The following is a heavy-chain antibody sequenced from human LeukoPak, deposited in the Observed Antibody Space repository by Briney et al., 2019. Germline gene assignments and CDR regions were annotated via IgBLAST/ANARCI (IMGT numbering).Heavy chain of an antibody. D-gene: IGHD5-12*01. Sequence: PGGSLRLSCAASGFTFSSYAMSWVRQAPGKGLEWVSAISGSGGSTYYADSVKGRFTISRDNSKNTLYLQMNSLRAEDTAVYYCATPYPGGYGQPWDYWGQGTLVTVSS. CDR2: ISGSGGST. V-gene: IGHV3-23*01. CDR3: ATPYPGGYGQPWDY. CDR1: GFTFSSYA. J-gene: IGHJ4*02.